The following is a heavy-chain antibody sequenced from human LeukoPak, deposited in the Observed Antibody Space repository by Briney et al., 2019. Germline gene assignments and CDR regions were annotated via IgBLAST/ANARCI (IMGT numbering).Heavy chain of an antibody. Sequence: GSLSLSCAASGFPFSSYAMSWVRQAPGKGLEWVSGISGSGDNTYYADSVKGRFTISRDNSKNTLYVQVNSLGTEDTAAYYCAKGSYYDSSGSFYFDYWGQGTLVTVSS. J-gene: IGHJ4*02. CDR2: ISGSGDNT. CDR1: GFPFSSYA. D-gene: IGHD3-22*01. CDR3: AKGSYYDSSGSFYFDY. V-gene: IGHV3-23*01.